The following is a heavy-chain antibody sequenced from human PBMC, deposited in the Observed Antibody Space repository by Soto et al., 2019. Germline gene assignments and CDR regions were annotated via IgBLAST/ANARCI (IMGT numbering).Heavy chain of an antibody. D-gene: IGHD2-2*01. CDR1: GGSISSYY. CDR3: ARRFLGYCSSTSCSYDAFDI. V-gene: IGHV4-59*08. J-gene: IGHJ3*02. Sequence: PSETLSLTCTVSGGSISSYYWSWIRQPPGKGLEWIGYIYYSGSTNYNPSLKSRVTISVDTSKNQFSLKLSSVTAAGTAVYYCARRFLGYCSSTSCSYDAFDIWGQGTMVTVSS. CDR2: IYYSGST.